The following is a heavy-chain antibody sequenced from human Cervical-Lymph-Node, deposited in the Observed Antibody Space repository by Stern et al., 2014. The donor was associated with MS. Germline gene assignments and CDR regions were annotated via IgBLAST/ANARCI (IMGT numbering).Heavy chain of an antibody. D-gene: IGHD2-8*02. J-gene: IGHJ4*02. CDR2: LSQNGNNK. CDR3: ARDIVLVVDTNSRGIDY. CDR1: GFTFSDHI. Sequence: VQLVESGGGVVQPGESLRLSCAASGFTFSDHIIHWVRQAPGKGLEWVAGLSQNGNNKYYADSVKGRFTISRDNSRDTVYLQMNSLRAEDTAVYYCARDIVLVVDTNSRGIDYWGQGTLVTVSS. V-gene: IGHV3-30-3*01.